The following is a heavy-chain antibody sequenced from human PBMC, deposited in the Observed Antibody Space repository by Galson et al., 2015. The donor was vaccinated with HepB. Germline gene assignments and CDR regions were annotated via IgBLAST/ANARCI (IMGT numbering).Heavy chain of an antibody. D-gene: IGHD1-1*01. CDR3: ARGFGTTGTFGAFDI. CDR1: GYTFTSYY. J-gene: IGHJ3*02. CDR2: INPSGGST. Sequence: SVKVSCKASGYTFTSYYMHWVRQAPGQGLEWMGIINPSGGSTSYAQKFQGRVTMTRDTSTSTVYMELSSLRSEDTAVYYCARGFGTTGTFGAFDIWGQGTMVTVSS. V-gene: IGHV1-46*03.